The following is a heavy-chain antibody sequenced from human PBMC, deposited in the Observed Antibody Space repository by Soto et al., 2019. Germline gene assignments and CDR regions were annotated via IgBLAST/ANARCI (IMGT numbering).Heavy chain of an antibody. V-gene: IGHV4-59*01. D-gene: IGHD3-22*01. CDR1: GGSISSYY. CDR3: ARAGGYYPSPLDIDY. J-gene: IGHJ4*02. CDR2: IYYSGST. Sequence: QVQLQESGPGLVKPSETLSLTCTVSGGSISSYYWSWIRQPPGKGLEWIGYIYYSGSTNYNPSLKSRVTISVDTSKNQFSLKLSSVTAADTAVYYCARAGGYYPSPLDIDYWGQGTLVTVSS.